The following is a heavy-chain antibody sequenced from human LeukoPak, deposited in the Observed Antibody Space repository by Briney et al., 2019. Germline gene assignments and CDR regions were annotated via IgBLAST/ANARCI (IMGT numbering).Heavy chain of an antibody. D-gene: IGHD6-13*01. V-gene: IGHV3-30*18. CDR3: AKGAEADYYYGMDV. CDR1: GFTFSSYG. Sequence: GRSLRLSCAASGFTFSSYGMHWVRQAPGKGLERVAVISYDGSNKYYADSVKGRFTISRDNSKNTLYLQMNSLRAEDTAVYYCAKGAEADYYYGMDVWGQGTTVTVSS. J-gene: IGHJ6*02. CDR2: ISYDGSNK.